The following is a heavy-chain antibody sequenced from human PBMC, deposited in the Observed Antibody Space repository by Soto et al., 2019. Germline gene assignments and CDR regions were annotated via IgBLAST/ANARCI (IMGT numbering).Heavy chain of an antibody. CDR2: ISSSGSTI. D-gene: IGHD5-18*01. CDR1: GFTFRSYE. CDR3: ERDTRDTHMVTRPDY. V-gene: IGHV3-48*03. Sequence: EVQLVESGGGLVQPGGSLRLSCAASGFTFRSYEMNWVRQAPGKGLEWVSYISSSGSTIYYADSVKGRFTISRDNPKNLLDLQMNSLRAEATAVYYCERDTRDTHMVTRPDYWGQGTLVT. J-gene: IGHJ4*02.